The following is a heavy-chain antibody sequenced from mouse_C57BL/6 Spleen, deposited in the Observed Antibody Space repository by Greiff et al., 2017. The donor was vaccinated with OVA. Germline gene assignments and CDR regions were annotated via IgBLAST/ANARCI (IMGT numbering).Heavy chain of an antibody. D-gene: IGHD1-1*01. CDR3: ARDYYGSSYNFDV. CDR1: GYTFTSYW. J-gene: IGHJ1*03. V-gene: IGHV1-64*01. CDR2: IPPNSGST. Sequence: QVQLQQPGAELVKPGASVTLSCKASGYTFTSYWMHWVKQRPGQGLEWIGMIPPNSGSTNYNEKFKSKATLTVDKSSSTAYMQLSSLTSEDSAVYYCARDYYGSSYNFDVWGTGTTVTVSS.